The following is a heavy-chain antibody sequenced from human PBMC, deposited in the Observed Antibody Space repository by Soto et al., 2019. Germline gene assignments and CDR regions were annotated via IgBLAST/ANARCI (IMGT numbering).Heavy chain of an antibody. CDR1: GFTFSSYS. V-gene: IGHV3-48*01. CDR3: ARLSRRFSDY. CDR2: ISSSSSTI. Sequence: EVQLVESGGGLVQPGGSLRLSCAASGFTFSSYSMNWVRQAPGKGLEWVSYISSSSSTIYYADSVKGRFTISRDNAKNSLYLQMNSLRAEDTAVYYCARLSRRFSDYWGQGTLVTVSS. J-gene: IGHJ4*02.